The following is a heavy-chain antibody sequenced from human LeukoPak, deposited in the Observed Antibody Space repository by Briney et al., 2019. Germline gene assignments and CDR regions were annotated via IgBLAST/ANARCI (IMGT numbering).Heavy chain of an antibody. Sequence: PSGTLSLTCGVSGGSISNSTWWSWVRQPPGKGLEWIGEIYHSGSTNYNPSLKSRVTISVDKSKNQFSLKLNSVTAADTAVYYCATQGGYCSGGHCYSDYYYGMDVWGQGTTVTVSS. D-gene: IGHD2-15*01. CDR1: GGSISNSTW. CDR3: ATQGGYCSGGHCYSDYYYGMDV. CDR2: IYHSGST. J-gene: IGHJ6*02. V-gene: IGHV4-4*02.